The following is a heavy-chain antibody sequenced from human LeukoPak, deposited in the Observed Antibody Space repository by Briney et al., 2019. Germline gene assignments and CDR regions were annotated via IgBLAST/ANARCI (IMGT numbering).Heavy chain of an antibody. CDR3: ARVLHRRNYDSSVYYGY. D-gene: IGHD3-22*01. J-gene: IGHJ4*02. Sequence: PGGSLRLSCAASGFTFNDYEMTWVRQAPGKGLEWISYISSSGSITSHADSVKGRFTISRDNAKNSLYLQMNSLRAEDTAVYYCARVLHRRNYDSSVYYGYWGQGTLVTVSS. CDR2: ISSSGSIT. CDR1: GFTFNDYE. V-gene: IGHV3-48*03.